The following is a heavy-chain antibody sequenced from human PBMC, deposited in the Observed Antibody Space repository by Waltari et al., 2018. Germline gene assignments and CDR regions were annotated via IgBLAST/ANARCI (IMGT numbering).Heavy chain of an antibody. D-gene: IGHD5-18*01. CDR2: INHSGST. CDR3: ARGRDSSRYYYYYYYMDV. J-gene: IGHJ6*03. V-gene: IGHV4-34*01. CDR1: GGSFSGYY. Sequence: QVQLQQWGAGLLKSSETLSLTCAVYGGSFSGYYCSWIRQPPGKGLEWIGEINHSGSTNYNPSLKSRVTISVDTSKNQFSLKLSSVTAADTAVYYCARGRDSSRYYYYYYYMDVWGKGTTVTVSS.